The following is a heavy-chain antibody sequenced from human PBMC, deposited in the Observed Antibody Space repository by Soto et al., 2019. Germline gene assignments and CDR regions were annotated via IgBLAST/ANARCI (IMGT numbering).Heavy chain of an antibody. V-gene: IGHV3-53*01. Sequence: EVQLVESGGGLIQPGGSLRLSCAVSGFTVSNNYMSWVRQAPGKGLEGVSVIYSGGYTAYGDSVKGRFTISRDNSKNTLYLKKKRRGAGEPAVYYCGHHPGGGGYWGQGTLVTVSS. CDR3: GHHPGGGGY. J-gene: IGHJ4*02. CDR2: IYSGGYT. CDR1: GFTVSNNY. D-gene: IGHD3-10*01.